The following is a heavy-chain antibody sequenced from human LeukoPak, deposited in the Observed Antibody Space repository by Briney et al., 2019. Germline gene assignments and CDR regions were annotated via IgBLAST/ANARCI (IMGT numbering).Heavy chain of an antibody. V-gene: IGHV3-30*03. D-gene: IGHD4-17*01. CDR1: GFTFSSYG. Sequence: GGSLRLSCAASGFTFSSYGMHWVRQAPGKGLEWVAVISYDGSNKYYADSVKGRFTISRDNSKNTLYLQMNSLRAEDAAVYYCATSTVTPDAFDIWGQGTMVTVSS. J-gene: IGHJ3*02. CDR2: ISYDGSNK. CDR3: ATSTVTPDAFDI.